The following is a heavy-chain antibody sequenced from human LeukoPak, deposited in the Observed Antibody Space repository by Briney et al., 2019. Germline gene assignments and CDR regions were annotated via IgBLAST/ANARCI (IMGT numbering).Heavy chain of an antibody. CDR1: GGSISSSNW. V-gene: IGHV4-4*02. J-gene: IGHJ5*02. CDR3: ARLGRWREDGDYSYNWFDP. CDR2: IYHSGST. D-gene: IGHD4-17*01. Sequence: SGTLSLTCAVSGGSISSSNWWSWVRQPPGKGLEWIGEIYHSGSTNYNPSLKSRVTISVDKSKNQFSLRLSSVTAADTAVYYCARLGRWREDGDYSYNWFDPWGQGTLVTVSS.